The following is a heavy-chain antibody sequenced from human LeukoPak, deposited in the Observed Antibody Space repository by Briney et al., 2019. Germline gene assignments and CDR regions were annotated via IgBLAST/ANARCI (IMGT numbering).Heavy chain of an antibody. D-gene: IGHD3-10*01. Sequence: PGSSLRLSCAASGFTFNTFGMHWVRQAPGKGLEWVAVIRYDGSSEYYADSVKGRFTISRGNSKNTLYLQMNSLRTEDTAVYYCARDPMVRGIPTINYFDYWGQGTLVTVSS. CDR2: IRYDGSSE. CDR3: ARDPMVRGIPTINYFDY. CDR1: GFTFNTFG. J-gene: IGHJ4*02. V-gene: IGHV3-33*01.